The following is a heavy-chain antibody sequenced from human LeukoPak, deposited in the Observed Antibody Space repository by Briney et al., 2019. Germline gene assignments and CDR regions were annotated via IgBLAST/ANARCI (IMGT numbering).Heavy chain of an antibody. CDR1: GFTFRSYG. CDR3: ARLVTCGGDCYSGGWFDALDV. CDR2: IWGDGNNK. Sequence: PGGSLRLSCAASGFTFRSYGIHGVREAPGKGLEWVAIIWGDGNNKYYADSVKGRFTTSRDNSKNTVFLQMNSLRVEDTAVYYCARLVTCGGDCYSGGWFDALDVWGKGTTVTVSS. V-gene: IGHV3-33*01. J-gene: IGHJ6*04. D-gene: IGHD2-21*02.